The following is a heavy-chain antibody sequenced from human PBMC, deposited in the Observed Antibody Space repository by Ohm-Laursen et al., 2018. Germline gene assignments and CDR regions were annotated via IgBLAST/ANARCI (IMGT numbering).Heavy chain of an antibody. CDR1: GFTFSSYE. D-gene: IGHD3-10*01. CDR3: AKGLAMVRGVNSYFDY. Sequence: SLRLSCSASGFTFSSYEMNWVRQAPGKGLEWVSYISSSGSTIYYADSVKGRFTISRDNAKNTLYLQMNSLRAEDTAVYYCAKGLAMVRGVNSYFDYWGQGTLVTVSS. CDR2: ISSSGSTI. J-gene: IGHJ4*02. V-gene: IGHV3-48*03.